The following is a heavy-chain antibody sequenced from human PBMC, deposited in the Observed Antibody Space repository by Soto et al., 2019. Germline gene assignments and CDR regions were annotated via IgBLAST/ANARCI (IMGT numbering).Heavy chain of an antibody. J-gene: IGHJ6*02. CDR1: EFTFSNYA. CDR3: ARVVVVIPPGYYYAMDV. CDR2: ITSSSDTI. Sequence: GGSLRLSCAASEFTFSNYAMSWVRQAPGRGLEWVAYITSSSDTIYYSDSVKGRFTISRDNGKNSLFLQMNSLRDEDTAVYYCARVVVVIPPGYYYAMDVWGQGTTVTVSS. D-gene: IGHD3-22*01. V-gene: IGHV3-48*02.